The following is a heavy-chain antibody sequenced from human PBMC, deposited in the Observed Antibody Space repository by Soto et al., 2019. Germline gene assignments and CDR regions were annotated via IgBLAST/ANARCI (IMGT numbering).Heavy chain of an antibody. D-gene: IGHD3-10*01. CDR1: GDTFANFG. CDR3: ARVVRGAVNWFDP. V-gene: IGHV1-18*01. CDR2: IATYNNNK. Sequence: HLVQSGPEVKRPGASMTVSCKTSGDTFANFGLSWVRQAPGQGLEWMGWIATYNNNKNYAQKFQGRLTLTTDTSTSTAYVELESLAYDDTAVYYCARVVRGAVNWFDPWGQGTLVTVSS. J-gene: IGHJ5*02.